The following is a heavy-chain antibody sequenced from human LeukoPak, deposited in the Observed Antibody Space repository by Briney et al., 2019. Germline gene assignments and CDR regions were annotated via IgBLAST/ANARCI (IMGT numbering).Heavy chain of an antibody. D-gene: IGHD3-22*01. CDR2: IKSKADGGTT. V-gene: IGHV3-15*01. J-gene: IGHJ3*02. CDR3: TTGYYYDSSGYYLSAFDI. Sequence: GGSLRLSCAASGFTFSNAWMSWVRQAPGKGLEWVGRIKSKADGGTTDYAAPVKGRFTISRDDSKNTLYLQMNSLKTEDTAVYYCTTGYYYDSSGYYLSAFDIWGQGTMVTVSS. CDR1: GFTFSNAW.